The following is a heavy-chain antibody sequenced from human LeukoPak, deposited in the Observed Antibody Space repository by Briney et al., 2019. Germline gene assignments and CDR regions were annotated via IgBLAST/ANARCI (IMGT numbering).Heavy chain of an antibody. D-gene: IGHD2-8*01. CDR2: MSGAGGRI. V-gene: IGHV3-23*01. J-gene: IGHJ4*02. CDR1: GFTFSSYA. CDR3: TKGVKMVFND. Sequence: GGSLRLSCAASGFTFSSYAMSWVRQAPGKGLEWLSIMSGAGGRIEYADSVKGRFTISRDNSRNTVYLHMNSLRAEDTAVYYCTKGVKMVFNDWGQGTLVTVSS.